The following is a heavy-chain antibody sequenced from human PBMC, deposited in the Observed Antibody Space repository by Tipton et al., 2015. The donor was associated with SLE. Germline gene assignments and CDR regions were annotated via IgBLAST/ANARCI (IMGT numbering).Heavy chain of an antibody. V-gene: IGHV4-39*07. CDR2: INYSGTT. CDR3: ARAPDLPAAYDS. J-gene: IGHJ5*01. Sequence: TLSLTCTVSGGSISTSSYYWAWIRQPPGKGLECIGNINYSGTTSYNPSLKSRVTMSVDTSQNQFSLTLRSVTAADTAIYFCARAPDLPAAYDSWGQGTLVTVSS. D-gene: IGHD2-2*01. CDR1: GGSISTSSYY.